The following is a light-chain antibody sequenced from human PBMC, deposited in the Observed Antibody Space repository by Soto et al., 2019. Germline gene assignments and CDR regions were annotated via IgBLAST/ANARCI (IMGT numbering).Light chain of an antibody. CDR2: LNSDGSH. CDR3: QTWGTGTVV. CDR1: SGHSSYA. Sequence: QLVLTQSPSASASLGASVTLTCTLSSGHSSYAIAWHQQQPEQGPRYLMKLNSDGSHTKGDGIPDRFSGSSSGAERYLTISSLQSEDEADYYCQTWGTGTVVFGGGTKLTVL. V-gene: IGLV4-69*01. J-gene: IGLJ2*01.